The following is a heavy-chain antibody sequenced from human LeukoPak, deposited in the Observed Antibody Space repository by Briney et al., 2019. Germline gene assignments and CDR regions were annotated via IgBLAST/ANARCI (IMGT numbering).Heavy chain of an antibody. CDR3: ARRTVVIGRDDY. Sequence: SESLSLTCTVSGDSITSSSYNWGWIRQSPGKGLEWIGSIYYGSGSTYYNPSLKSRITISIDTSKNQFSLKLSSVTAADTAVYYCARRTVVIGRDDYWGQGTLVTVSS. J-gene: IGHJ4*02. V-gene: IGHV4-39*01. CDR1: GDSITSSSYN. CDR2: IYYGSGST. D-gene: IGHD4-23*01.